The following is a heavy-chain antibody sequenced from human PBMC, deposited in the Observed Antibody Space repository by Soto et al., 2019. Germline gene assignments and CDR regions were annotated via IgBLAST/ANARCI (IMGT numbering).Heavy chain of an antibody. CDR3: ARGQDFWSGYPFDY. CDR2: INHSGST. D-gene: IGHD3-3*01. J-gene: IGHJ4*02. Sequence: SETLSLTCAVYGGSFSGYYWSWIRQPPGKGLEWIGEINHSGSTKYNPSLKSRVTISVDTSKNQVSLNLNSVTVADTAVYYCARGQDFWSGYPFDYWGQGTLVTVSS. V-gene: IGHV4-34*01. CDR1: GGSFSGYY.